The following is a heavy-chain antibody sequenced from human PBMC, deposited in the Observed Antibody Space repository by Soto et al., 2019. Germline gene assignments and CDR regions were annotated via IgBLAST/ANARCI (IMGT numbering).Heavy chain of an antibody. Sequence: QLQLQESGPGLVKPSETLSLTCTVSGGSISSSSYYWGWIRQPPGKGLEWIGSIYYSGSTYYNPSLKRRVTISVDTSKTQFSLKLSSVTAADTAVYYCARQSSVFWSGSKYGMDVWGQGTTVTVSS. J-gene: IGHJ6*02. D-gene: IGHD3-3*01. CDR3: ARQSSVFWSGSKYGMDV. CDR1: GGSISSSSYY. V-gene: IGHV4-39*01. CDR2: IYYSGST.